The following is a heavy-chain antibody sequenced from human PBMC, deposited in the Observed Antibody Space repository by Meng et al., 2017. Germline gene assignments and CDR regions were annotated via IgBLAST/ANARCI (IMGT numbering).Heavy chain of an antibody. J-gene: IGHJ4*02. CDR1: GGTFSSDA. Sequence: VQLVQLGAWVKKPGSSVRVSCKASGGTFSSDAISWVRQAPGQGLEWMGGIIPIFGTANYAQKFQGRVTITADKSTSTAYMELSSLRSEDTAVYYCARDGVGATEGYFDYWGQGTLVTVSS. V-gene: IGHV1-69*06. D-gene: IGHD1-26*01. CDR2: IIPIFGTA. CDR3: ARDGVGATEGYFDY.